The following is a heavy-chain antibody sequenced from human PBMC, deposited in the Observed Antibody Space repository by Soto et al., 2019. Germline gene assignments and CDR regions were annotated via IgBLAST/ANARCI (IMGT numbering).Heavy chain of an antibody. J-gene: IGHJ4*01. V-gene: IGHV4-59*01. CDR3: TRATYYRYYFDV. CDR1: GGSINNYY. D-gene: IGHD3-10*01. Sequence: XATLSLTGTVSGGSINNYYLSWMRQSPGKGLEWIGYIYYSGTTNYNPSLKSRVTISIDRSENQFSLKVSSVTAADTAVYFCTRATYYRYYFDVWGHGTLVTVSS. CDR2: IYYSGTT.